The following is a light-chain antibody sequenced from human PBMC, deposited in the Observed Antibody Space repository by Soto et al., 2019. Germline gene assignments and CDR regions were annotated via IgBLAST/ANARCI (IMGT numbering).Light chain of an antibody. CDR3: QQANSFPFT. CDR1: QDISSW. CDR2: AAS. V-gene: IGKV1-12*01. J-gene: IGKJ3*01. Sequence: DIQMTQSPSSVSASVGDRVTITCRASQDISSWLAWYQQKPGKAPELLIYAASSLQSGVPSRFSGTRSGTEFTLTISSLQPEDFATYYCQQANSFPFTFGPGTKVDI.